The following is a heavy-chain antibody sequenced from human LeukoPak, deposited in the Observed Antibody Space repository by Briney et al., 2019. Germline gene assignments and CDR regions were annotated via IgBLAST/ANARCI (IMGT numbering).Heavy chain of an antibody. CDR2: ISYSGST. CDR1: GVSISPHY. V-gene: IGHV4-59*11. Sequence: SETLSITCTASGVSISPHYWSWIRQAPGKGLICIGYISYSGSTNYNPSLKSRVTISVDTSKNQFSLKLSSVTAADTAVYYCARDGGMLRGLIDSWGQGTLVTVSS. CDR3: ARDGGMLRGLIDS. D-gene: IGHD3-10*01. J-gene: IGHJ4*02.